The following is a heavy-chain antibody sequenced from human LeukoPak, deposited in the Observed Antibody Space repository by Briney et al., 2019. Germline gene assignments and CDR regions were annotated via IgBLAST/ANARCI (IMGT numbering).Heavy chain of an antibody. CDR3: ARDSRFGEYHFDY. J-gene: IGHJ4*02. CDR2: ISAYNGNT. Sequence: GASVKVSCKASGYTFTSYGISWVRQAPGQGLEWMGWISAYNGNTNYAQKFQGRVTMTRDTSISTAYMELSRLRSDDTAVYYCARDSRFGEYHFDYWGQGTLVTVSS. D-gene: IGHD3-10*01. CDR1: GYTFTSYG. V-gene: IGHV1-18*01.